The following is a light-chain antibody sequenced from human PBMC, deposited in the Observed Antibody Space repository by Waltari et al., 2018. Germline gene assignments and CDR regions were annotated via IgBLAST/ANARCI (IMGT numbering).Light chain of an antibody. CDR3: SSYTSSSTYV. CDR2: DVS. V-gene: IGLV2-14*01. J-gene: IGLJ1*01. Sequence: SALTQPASVSGSPGQSITISCTGTSSDVGGYNYVSWYQQHPGKAPKLMIYDVSKRPSGVXNRFSGSKSGXTASLTISGLQAEDEADYYCSSYTSSSTYVFGTGTKVTVL. CDR1: SSDVGGYNY.